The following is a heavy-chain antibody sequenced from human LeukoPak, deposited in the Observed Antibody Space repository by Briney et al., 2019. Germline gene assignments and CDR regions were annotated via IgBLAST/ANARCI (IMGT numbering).Heavy chain of an antibody. CDR1: GFTFSSYA. Sequence: GGSLRLSCAASGFTFSSYAMSWVRQAPGKGLEWVSAISGSGGSTYYADTVKGRFTISRDNSKNTLYLQMNSLRAEDTAVYYCAKHGFGVPKGYWGQGTLVTASS. J-gene: IGHJ4*02. V-gene: IGHV3-23*01. CDR3: AKHGFGVPKGY. CDR2: ISGSGGST. D-gene: IGHD3-10*01.